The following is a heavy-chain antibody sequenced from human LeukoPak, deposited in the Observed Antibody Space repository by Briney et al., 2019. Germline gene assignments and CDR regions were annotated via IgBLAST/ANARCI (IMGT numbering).Heavy chain of an antibody. Sequence: PSDTLSLTCTASGGALSSDYWSWIRQPPGKGLEWIGYVSYSGGANSNAPLSRRLTILLDKTKTHSSLNLFSVTTADTAVFFCARYIRGPDYYIDVWGKGTTVAVFS. D-gene: IGHD2-2*01. V-gene: IGHV4-59*07. CDR2: VSYSGGA. CDR3: ARYIRGPDYYIDV. J-gene: IGHJ6*03. CDR1: GGALSSDY.